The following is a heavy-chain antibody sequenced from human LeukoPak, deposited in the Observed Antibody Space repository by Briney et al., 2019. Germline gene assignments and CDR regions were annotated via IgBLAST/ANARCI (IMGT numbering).Heavy chain of an antibody. J-gene: IGHJ4*02. CDR3: ARGHSSGWFDFDY. Sequence: SETLSLTCTVSGGSISSYYWSWIRQPPGKGLDWIGYIYYSGITNYNPSLKSRVTISVDTSKSQFSLKLSSVTAADTAVYYCARGHSSGWFDFDYWGQGTLVTVSS. D-gene: IGHD6-19*01. CDR2: IYYSGIT. CDR1: GGSISSYY. V-gene: IGHV4-59*08.